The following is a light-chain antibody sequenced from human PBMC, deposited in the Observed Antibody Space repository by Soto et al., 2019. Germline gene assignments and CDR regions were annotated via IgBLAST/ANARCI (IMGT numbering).Light chain of an antibody. CDR2: AAS. CDR1: QSISTF. J-gene: IGKJ1*01. CDR3: QQRHSTP. V-gene: IGKV1-39*01. Sequence: DIQMTQSPSSLSACAGDRVTLTCRASQSISTFLNWFQQKPGKAPKVLIYAASSLQSGVPSRFSGSGPGTDFTLTISSLQPEAFATFYCQQRHSTPFVQGDQGGNQT.